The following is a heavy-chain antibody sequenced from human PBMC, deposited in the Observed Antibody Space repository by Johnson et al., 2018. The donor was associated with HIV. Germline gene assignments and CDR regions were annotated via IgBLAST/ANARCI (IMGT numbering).Heavy chain of an antibody. Sequence: QVQLVESGGGVVQPGRSLRLSCAASGFTFSSYGMHWVRQAPGKGLEWVAVISYDGSNKYFADSVKGRFHISRDISKNTLYLEMYSLRADDTAVYYCAREAVPRGLQSAFGGAFDIWGQGTMVTVAS. V-gene: IGHV3-30*03. CDR1: GFTFSSYG. J-gene: IGHJ3*02. D-gene: IGHD3-3*02. CDR3: AREAVPRGLQSAFGGAFDI. CDR2: ISYDGSNK.